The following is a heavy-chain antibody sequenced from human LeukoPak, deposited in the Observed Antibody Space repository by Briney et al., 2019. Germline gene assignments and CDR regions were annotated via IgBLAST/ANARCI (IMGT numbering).Heavy chain of an antibody. V-gene: IGHV4-61*02. CDR2: IYTSGST. Sequence: KSSETLSLTCTVSGGSISSGSYYWSWIRQPAGKGLEWIGRIYTSGSTNYNPSLKSRVTISVDTSKNQFSLKLSSVTAADTAVYYCARGVEIWYYYDSSAPRWFDPWGQGTLVTVSS. CDR3: ARGVEIWYYYDSSAPRWFDP. D-gene: IGHD3-22*01. CDR1: GGSISSGSYY. J-gene: IGHJ5*02.